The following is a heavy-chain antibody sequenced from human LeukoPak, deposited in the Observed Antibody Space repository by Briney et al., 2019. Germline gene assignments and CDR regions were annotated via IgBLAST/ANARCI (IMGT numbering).Heavy chain of an antibody. CDR3: ARDGI. V-gene: IGHV4-39*07. CDR2: IYYSGST. CDR1: GGSISSSSYY. Sequence: SETLSLTCIVSGGSISSSSYYWGWIRQPPGKGLEWIGSIYYSGSTYYNPSLKSRVTISVDTSKNQFSLKLSSVTAADTAVYYCARDGIWGQGTLVTVSS. D-gene: IGHD1-14*01. J-gene: IGHJ4*02.